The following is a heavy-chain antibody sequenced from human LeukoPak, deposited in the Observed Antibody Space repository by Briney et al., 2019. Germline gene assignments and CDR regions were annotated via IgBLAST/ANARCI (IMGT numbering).Heavy chain of an antibody. CDR3: ARVAYCGGDCSGPIDY. D-gene: IGHD2-21*02. CDR2: FYYSGST. V-gene: IGHV4-31*03. J-gene: IGHJ4*02. CDR1: GGSISSSIYY. Sequence: SETLSLTCIVSGGSISSSIYYWSWIRQHPGKGLEWIGHFYYSGSTYYNPSLKSRVTISVDTAKNQFSLRLSSVTAADTAIYYCARVAYCGGDCSGPIDYWGQGTLVTVSS.